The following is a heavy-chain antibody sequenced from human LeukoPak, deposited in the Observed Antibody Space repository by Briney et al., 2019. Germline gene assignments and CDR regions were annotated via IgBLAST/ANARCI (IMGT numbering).Heavy chain of an antibody. Sequence: WASVKLSCTASGYTFTGYYMHWVRQAPGQGLEWMGWINPNCGGTNYAEKFQGRVTMTRDASITTAYMELSRLRSDDTAVYYCAREWGYGPRSYFDLWGQGPRVTVSS. J-gene: IGHJ5*02. CDR3: AREWGYGPRSYFDL. CDR2: INPNCGGT. CDR1: GYTFTGYY. D-gene: IGHD3-10*01. V-gene: IGHV1-2*02.